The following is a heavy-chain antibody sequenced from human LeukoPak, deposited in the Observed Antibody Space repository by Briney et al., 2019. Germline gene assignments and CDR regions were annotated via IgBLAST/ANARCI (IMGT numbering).Heavy chain of an antibody. CDR3: ARRVGGSLGALNY. V-gene: IGHV5-51*01. J-gene: IGHJ4*02. Sequence: NRGESPKISCKGSGYSFTSYWIGWVRQMPGKGLEWMGIIYPGDSDTRYSPSFQGQVTISADKSISTAYLQWSSLKASDTAMYYCARRVGGSLGALNYWGQGTLVTVSS. CDR1: GYSFTSYW. CDR2: IYPGDSDT. D-gene: IGHD3-16*01.